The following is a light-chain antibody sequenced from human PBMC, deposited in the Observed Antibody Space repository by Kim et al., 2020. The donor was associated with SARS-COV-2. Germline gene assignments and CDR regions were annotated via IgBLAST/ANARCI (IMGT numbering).Light chain of an antibody. CDR2: AAS. J-gene: IGKJ5*01. CDR3: LQHSTFPMT. Sequence: DIQMTQSPSSLSASVGDRVTITCRASQDIKNHLGWYQQKPGKAPKRLIYAASSLQSGLTSRFSGSGSGTEFTLTISSLQPEDFATYYCLQHSTFPMTFGQGTLLEIK. V-gene: IGKV1-17*01. CDR1: QDIKNH.